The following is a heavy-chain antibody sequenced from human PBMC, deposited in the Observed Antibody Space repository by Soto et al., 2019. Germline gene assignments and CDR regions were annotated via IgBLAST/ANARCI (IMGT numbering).Heavy chain of an antibody. D-gene: IGHD1-26*01. CDR1: GFTFSSYA. V-gene: IGHV3-23*01. Sequence: PGGSLRLSCAASGFTFSSYAMSWVRQAPGKGLGWVSAISGSGDSTYYADSVKGRFTISRDNSKNTLYLQMNSLRAEDTAVYYCAKAGGIVGATRGAFDIWGQGTMVTVSS. CDR2: ISGSGDST. CDR3: AKAGGIVGATRGAFDI. J-gene: IGHJ3*02.